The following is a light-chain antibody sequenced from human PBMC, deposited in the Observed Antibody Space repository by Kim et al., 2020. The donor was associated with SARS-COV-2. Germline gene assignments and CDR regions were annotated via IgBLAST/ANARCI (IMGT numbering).Light chain of an antibody. Sequence: ASVGDRVTITCRASQNISTLLAWYQQRPGTAPNLLIYKASILETGVTSTFSSRGSGTEFTLTISCLRPEDYATYYCQQYSSSPWSFGQGTKVDIK. CDR2: KAS. CDR3: QQYSSSPWS. J-gene: IGKJ1*01. CDR1: QNISTL. V-gene: IGKV1-5*03.